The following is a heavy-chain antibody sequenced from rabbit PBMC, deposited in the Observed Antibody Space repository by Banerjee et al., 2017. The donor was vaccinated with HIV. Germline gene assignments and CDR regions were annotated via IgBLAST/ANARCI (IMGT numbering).Heavy chain of an antibody. CDR2: IDPVFGST. V-gene: IGHV1S47*01. J-gene: IGHJ4*01. Sequence: QEQLVESGGGLVQPGGSLKLSCKASGFDFSSYGVSWVRQAPGKGLEWIGYIDPVFGSTYYANWVNGRFTISSHNAQNTLYLQLNSLTAADTATYFCARDVVDGGGYAFNLWGPGTLVTVS. D-gene: IGHD2-1*01. CDR1: GFDFSSYG. CDR3: ARDVVDGGGYAFNL.